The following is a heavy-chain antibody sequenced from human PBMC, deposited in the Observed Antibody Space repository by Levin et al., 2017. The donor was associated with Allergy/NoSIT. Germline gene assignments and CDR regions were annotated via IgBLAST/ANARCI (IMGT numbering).Heavy chain of an antibody. V-gene: IGHV3-74*01. D-gene: IGHD2-15*01. Sequence: GGSLRLSCAASGFAFNTKWMHWVRQAPGKGLVWVAHINTDGSDTNYADSVKGRFTISRDNAKNVLFLQMNTLRAEDTAVYYCARGACSSASCLDTWGQGTLVTVSS. CDR1: GFAFNTKW. CDR3: ARGACSSASCLDT. J-gene: IGHJ5*02. CDR2: INTDGSDT.